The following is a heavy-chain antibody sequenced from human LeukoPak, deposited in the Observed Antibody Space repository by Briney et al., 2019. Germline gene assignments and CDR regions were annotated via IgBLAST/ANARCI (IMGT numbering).Heavy chain of an antibody. CDR3: SRSDYYGSGSYPDY. J-gene: IGHJ4*02. V-gene: IGHV1-18*01. Sequence: ASVKVSFTASGYTFTIYGISWVRQAPGQGLEWMGWISAYNGITNYAQKLQGRVTMTTDTSTSTAYMELRSLRSDDTAVYYCSRSDYYGSGSYPDYWGQGTLVTVSS. CDR1: GYTFTIYG. D-gene: IGHD3-10*01. CDR2: ISAYNGIT.